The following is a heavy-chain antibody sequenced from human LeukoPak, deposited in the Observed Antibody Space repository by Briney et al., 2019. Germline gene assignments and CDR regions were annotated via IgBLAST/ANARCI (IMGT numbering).Heavy chain of an antibody. CDR3: ARDRSGWYEGGYYFDS. CDR2: FSGSGSRI. Sequence: GGSLRLSCAASGFTFSSYEMNWVRQAPGKGLEWISSFSGSGSRIFYADSVKGRFTISRDNAKNSLYLHMNSLRDEDTAIYYCARDRSGWYEGGYYFDSWGQGTLVTVSS. V-gene: IGHV3-48*03. J-gene: IGHJ4*02. CDR1: GFTFSSYE. D-gene: IGHD6-19*01.